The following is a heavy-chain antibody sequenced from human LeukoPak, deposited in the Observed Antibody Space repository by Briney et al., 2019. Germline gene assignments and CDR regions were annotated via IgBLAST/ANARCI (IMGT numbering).Heavy chain of an antibody. CDR2: IQYDESLK. CDR1: GFTFSSYS. D-gene: IGHD3-10*01. Sequence: PGGSLRLSCAASGFTFSSYSMNWVRQAPGKGLEWVAFIQYDESLKCYLGSVKGRFATSRDNSKNTVYLQMNSLRVEDTAVYYCAKDQGVVGSYDAWGQGTLVTVSS. V-gene: IGHV3-30*02. CDR3: AKDQGVVGSYDA. J-gene: IGHJ5*02.